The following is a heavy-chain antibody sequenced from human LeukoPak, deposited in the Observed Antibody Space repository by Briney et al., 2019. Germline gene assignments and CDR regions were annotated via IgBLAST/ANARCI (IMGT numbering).Heavy chain of an antibody. CDR2: IKQDGSGE. CDR1: GFTFSRYW. J-gene: IGHJ4*02. Sequence: PGGSLGLSCVASGFTFSRYWMSWVRQAPGKGLEWVAKIKQDGSGEYYLDSVKGRFIISRDNAKNSLYLQMNSLRADDTAVYFCTTGYSSGWYNEGNYWGQGTLVTVSS. V-gene: IGHV3-7*01. D-gene: IGHD6-19*01. CDR3: TTGYSSGWYNEGNY.